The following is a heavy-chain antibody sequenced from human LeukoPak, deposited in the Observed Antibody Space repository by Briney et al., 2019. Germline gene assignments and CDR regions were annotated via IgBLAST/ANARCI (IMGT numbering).Heavy chain of an antibody. CDR2: IYYSGST. D-gene: IGHD6-13*01. CDR3: ASGGYSSSWYGEYWFDP. J-gene: IGHJ5*02. V-gene: IGHV4-31*03. Sequence: SETLSLTCTVSGGSISSGGYYWSWIRQHPGKGLEWIGYIYYSGSTYYNPSLKSRVTISVDTSKNQFSLKLSSVAAADTAVYYCASGGYSSSWYGEYWFDPWGQGTLSPSPQ. CDR1: GGSISSGGYY.